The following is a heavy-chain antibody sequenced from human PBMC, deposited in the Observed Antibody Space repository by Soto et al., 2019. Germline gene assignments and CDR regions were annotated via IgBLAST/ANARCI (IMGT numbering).Heavy chain of an antibody. D-gene: IGHD2-2*01. V-gene: IGHV5-51*01. CDR3: ARGSIVLVPAAMENWFDP. Sequence: LKISCKGSRYSFTSYWIGWVRQMPGKGLEWMGIIYPGDSDTRYSPSFQGQVTISADKSISTAYLQWSSLKASDTAMYYCARGSIVLVPAAMENWFDPWGQGTLVTVSS. J-gene: IGHJ5*02. CDR2: IYPGDSDT. CDR1: RYSFTSYW.